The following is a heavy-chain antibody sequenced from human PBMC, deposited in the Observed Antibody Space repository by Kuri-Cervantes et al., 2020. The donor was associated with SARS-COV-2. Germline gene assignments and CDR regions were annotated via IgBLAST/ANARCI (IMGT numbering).Heavy chain of an antibody. Sequence: SVKVSCKASGGTFSSYAISWVRQAPGQGLEWMGGIIPIFGTANYAQKFQGRVTITADESTSTAYMELSSLRSEDTAVYYCARDGSDIVVVPAANDAFDIWGQGTMVTVSS. V-gene: IGHV1-69*13. CDR3: ARDGSDIVVVPAANDAFDI. J-gene: IGHJ3*02. D-gene: IGHD2-2*01. CDR1: GGTFSSYA. CDR2: IIPIFGTA.